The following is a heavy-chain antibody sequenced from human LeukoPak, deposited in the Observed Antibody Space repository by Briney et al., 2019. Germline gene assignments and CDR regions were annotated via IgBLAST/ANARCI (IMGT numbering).Heavy chain of an antibody. D-gene: IGHD6-6*01. Sequence: SVKVSCKASGFTFTSSAVQWVRQARGQRLEWIGWIVVGSGNTNYAQKFQERVTITRDMSTSTAYMELSSLRSEDTAVYYCAAGWYSSSGPDYMDVWGKGTTVTVSS. CDR1: GFTFTSSA. CDR3: AAGWYSSSGPDYMDV. V-gene: IGHV1-58*01. CDR2: IVVGSGNT. J-gene: IGHJ6*03.